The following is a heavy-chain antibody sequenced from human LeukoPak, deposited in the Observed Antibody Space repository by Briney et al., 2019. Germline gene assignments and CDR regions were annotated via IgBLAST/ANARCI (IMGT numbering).Heavy chain of an antibody. Sequence: SETLSLTCAVYGGSFSGYYWSWIRQPPGKGLEWIGEINYSGSTNYNPSLKSRVTISVDTSMNQFSLKLSSVTAADTAVYYCARDGHRSSRYMDVWGKGTTVTVSS. CDR1: GGSFSGYY. J-gene: IGHJ6*03. CDR3: ARDGHRSSRYMDV. CDR2: INYSGST. V-gene: IGHV4-34*01. D-gene: IGHD6-6*01.